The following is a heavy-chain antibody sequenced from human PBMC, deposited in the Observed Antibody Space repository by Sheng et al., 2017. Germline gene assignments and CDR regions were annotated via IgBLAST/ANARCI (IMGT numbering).Heavy chain of an antibody. CDR2: IYHSGST. V-gene: IGHV4-38-2*02. D-gene: IGHD5-12*01. CDR1: GYSISSGYY. CDR3: ARDRSLYGGYFSP. J-gene: IGHJ5*02. Sequence: QVQLQESGPGLVKPSETLSLTCAVSGYSISSGYYWGWIRQPPGKGLEWIGSIYHSGSTYYNPSLKSRVTISVDTSKNQFSLKLSSVTAADTAMYYCARDRSLYGGYFSPWGQGTLVTVSS.